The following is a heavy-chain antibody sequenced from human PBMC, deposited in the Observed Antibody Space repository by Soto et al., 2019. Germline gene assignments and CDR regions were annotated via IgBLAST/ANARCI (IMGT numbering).Heavy chain of an antibody. J-gene: IGHJ5*02. CDR1: GFTFSDYY. Sequence: QVQLVESGGGLVKPGGSLRLSCAASGFTFSDYYMSWIRQAPGKGLEWVSYISSSSSYTHYADSVKGRFTISRDNAKNSLYLQMNSLRAEDTAVYYCASGVSNVWFGEGWFDPWGQGTLVTVSS. D-gene: IGHD3-10*01. CDR3: ASGVSNVWFGEGWFDP. CDR2: ISSSSSYT. V-gene: IGHV3-11*05.